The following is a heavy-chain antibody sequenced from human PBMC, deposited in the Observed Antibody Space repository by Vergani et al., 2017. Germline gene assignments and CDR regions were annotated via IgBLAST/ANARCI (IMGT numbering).Heavy chain of an antibody. Sequence: QVRLQESGPGLVKPSETLSLTCSVSGGSMSGYYWSWIRQPPGKGLEWIGSIHYSENTNYNPSLKTRVTISVDTSKNQFSLTLTSVTAADTAVYYCASDSHRGQRADRWGQGILVTVTS. J-gene: IGHJ5*02. CDR3: ASDSHRGQRADR. CDR1: GGSMSGYY. V-gene: IGHV4-59*01. CDR2: IHYSENT.